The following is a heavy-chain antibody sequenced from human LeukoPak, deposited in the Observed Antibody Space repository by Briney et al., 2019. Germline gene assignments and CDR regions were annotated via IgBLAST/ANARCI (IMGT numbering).Heavy chain of an antibody. CDR1: GGSISSYY. J-gene: IGHJ4*02. D-gene: IGHD4-17*01. Sequence: SETLSLTCTVSGGSISSYYWSWIRQPPGKGLEWIGYTYYSGSTNYNPSLKSRVTISVDTSKNQFSPKLSSVTAADTAVYYCARGFDDYGDHALDYWGQGTLVTVSS. CDR3: ARGFDDYGDHALDY. V-gene: IGHV4-59*01. CDR2: TYYSGST.